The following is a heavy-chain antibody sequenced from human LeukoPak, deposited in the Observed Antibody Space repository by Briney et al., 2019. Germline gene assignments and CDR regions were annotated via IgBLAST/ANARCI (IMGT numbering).Heavy chain of an antibody. Sequence: SETLSLTCTVSGGSISSSSYYWGWIRQPPGKGLEWIGEIYHSGSTNYNPSLKSRVTISVDKSKNQFSLKLSSVTAADTAVYYCARVTNYYDSSGYPLDYWGQGTLVTVSS. CDR2: IYHSGST. CDR1: GGSISSSSYY. J-gene: IGHJ4*02. V-gene: IGHV4-39*07. CDR3: ARVTNYYDSSGYPLDY. D-gene: IGHD3-22*01.